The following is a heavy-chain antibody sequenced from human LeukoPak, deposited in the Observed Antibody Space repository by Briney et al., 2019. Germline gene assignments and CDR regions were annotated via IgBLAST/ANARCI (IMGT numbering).Heavy chain of an antibody. V-gene: IGHV1-8*01. Sequence: ASVKVSCKASGYSFTNYDINWVRQAPGQGLEWMGWMNPNSGNTVYAQKFQGRVIMTISPSINTAYMELSSLKSEDTAIYYCARAFSDTRYGGTNWFDPWGQGTLVTVSS. J-gene: IGHJ5*02. CDR1: GYSFTNYD. CDR2: MNPNSGNT. D-gene: IGHD3-10*01. CDR3: ARAFSDTRYGGTNWFDP.